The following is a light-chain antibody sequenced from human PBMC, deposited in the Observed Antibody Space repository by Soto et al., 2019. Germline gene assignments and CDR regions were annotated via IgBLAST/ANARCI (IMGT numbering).Light chain of an antibody. J-gene: IGKJ1*01. CDR2: AAY. Sequence: DIQMTHSPSSITKSXGDRVTITXXASQSISSFLNWYQQKPGKAPKLVIYAAYRLQTGVPSRFSGSGSGTDFTLTISSLQPEDFATYYCQQSYNTLETFGQGTKVDIK. V-gene: IGKV1-39*01. CDR3: QQSYNTLET. CDR1: QSISSF.